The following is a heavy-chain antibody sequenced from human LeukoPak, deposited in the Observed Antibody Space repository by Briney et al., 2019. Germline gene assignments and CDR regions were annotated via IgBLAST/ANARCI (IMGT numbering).Heavy chain of an antibody. V-gene: IGHV3-7*01. D-gene: IGHD6-13*01. CDR3: ARDPARGIAAAGTLYYYYYGMDV. Sequence: GGSLRLSCAASGFTFSSYWMSWVRQAPGKGLEWVANIKQDGSEKYYVDSVKGRFTISRDNAKNSLYLQMNSLRAEDTAVYYCARDPARGIAAAGTLYYYYYGMDVWGQGTTVTVSS. CDR2: IKQDGSEK. J-gene: IGHJ6*02. CDR1: GFTFSSYW.